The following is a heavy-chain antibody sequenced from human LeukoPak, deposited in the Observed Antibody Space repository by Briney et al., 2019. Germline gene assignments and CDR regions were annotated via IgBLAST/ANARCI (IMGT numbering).Heavy chain of an antibody. Sequence: PGGSLRLSCAASGFTFSSYSMKWVRQAPGKGLEWVSDISSGSSIIYYADSVKGRFTISRDNAKNSLYLQMNRLRDEDTAVYYCARAHYGMDVWGQGTTVTVSS. CDR3: ARAHYGMDV. V-gene: IGHV3-48*02. J-gene: IGHJ6*02. CDR1: GFTFSSYS. CDR2: ISSGSSII.